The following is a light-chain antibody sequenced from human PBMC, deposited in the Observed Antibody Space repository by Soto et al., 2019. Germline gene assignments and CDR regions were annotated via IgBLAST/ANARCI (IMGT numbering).Light chain of an antibody. CDR3: NSFTTSTTYV. CDR2: EVN. CDR1: SSDIGSYNR. V-gene: IGLV2-18*02. Sequence: QSVLTQPASVSVSPGQAITISCTGTSSDIGSYNRVSWYQQPPGTAPKLIIYEVNNRPSGAPDRFSGSKSGNTASLTISELQAEEEADSYCNSFTTSTTYVFGTGTKVTV. J-gene: IGLJ1*01.